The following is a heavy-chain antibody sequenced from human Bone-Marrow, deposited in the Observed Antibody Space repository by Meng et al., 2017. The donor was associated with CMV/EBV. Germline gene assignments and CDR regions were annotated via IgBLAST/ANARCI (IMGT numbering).Heavy chain of an antibody. Sequence: ASVKVSCKASGYTFTSYYMHWVRQAPGQGLEWMGIINPSGGSTSYAQKLQGRVTMTTDTSTSTAYMELRSLRSDDTAVYYCAREGVQLWYYWGQGNLVNVFS. CDR2: INPSGGST. CDR3: AREGVQLWYY. V-gene: IGHV1-46*01. J-gene: IGHJ4*02. CDR1: GYTFTSYY. D-gene: IGHD5-18*01.